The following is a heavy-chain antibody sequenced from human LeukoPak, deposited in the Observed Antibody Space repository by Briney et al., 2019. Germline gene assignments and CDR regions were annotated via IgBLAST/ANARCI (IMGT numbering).Heavy chain of an antibody. CDR1: GGSISSYY. D-gene: IGHD1-26*01. J-gene: IGHJ6*02. CDR3: ARAPWELLRGIYYYYGMDV. CDR2: IYYSGST. Sequence: PSETLSLTCTVSGGSISSYYWSWIRQPPGKGLEWIGYIYYSGSTNYNPSLKSRVTISVDTSKNQFSLKLSSVTAADTAVYYCARAPWELLRGIYYYYGMDVWGQGTTVTVSS. V-gene: IGHV4-59*01.